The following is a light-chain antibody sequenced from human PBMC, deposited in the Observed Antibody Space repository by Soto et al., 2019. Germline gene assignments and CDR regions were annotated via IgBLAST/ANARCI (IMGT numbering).Light chain of an antibody. Sequence: DIHMTQSPSSLSSSLGDRVTITCLASQGIRNDLGWYQQKPGKAPKRLIYDASILQGGVPSRFSGSGSGTEFTLTISCLQSEDFATYYCQQYYSYPQAFGQGTRLEIK. J-gene: IGKJ5*01. CDR3: QQYYSYPQA. CDR1: QGIRND. V-gene: IGKV1-17*01. CDR2: DAS.